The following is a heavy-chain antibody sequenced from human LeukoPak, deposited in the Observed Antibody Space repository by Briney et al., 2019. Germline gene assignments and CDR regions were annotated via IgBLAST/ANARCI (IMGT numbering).Heavy chain of an antibody. V-gene: IGHV3-20*04. J-gene: IGHJ4*02. D-gene: IGHD3-3*01. Sequence: GGSLRLSCAASGFTFDDYGMSWVRQAPGKGLEWVSGINWNGGSTGYADSVKGRFTISRDNAKNSLYLQMSSLRAEDTAVYYCARLKYYDFWSGYYPRYFDYWGQGTLVTVSS. CDR2: INWNGGST. CDR3: ARLKYYDFWSGYYPRYFDY. CDR1: GFTFDDYG.